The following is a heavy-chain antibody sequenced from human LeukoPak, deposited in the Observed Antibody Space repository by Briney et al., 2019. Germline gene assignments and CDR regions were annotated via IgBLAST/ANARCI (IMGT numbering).Heavy chain of an antibody. J-gene: IGHJ3*02. D-gene: IGHD3-22*01. Sequence: PGGSLRLSCAASGFTFSSYTMNWARQAPGKGLEWVSYISSSSYSAIYYADPVKGRFTISRDNSKNTLYLQMNSLRAKDTAVYYCARSSGAFDIWGQGTMVTVSS. CDR2: ISSSSYSAI. CDR3: ARSSGAFDI. CDR1: GFTFSSYT. V-gene: IGHV3-48*01.